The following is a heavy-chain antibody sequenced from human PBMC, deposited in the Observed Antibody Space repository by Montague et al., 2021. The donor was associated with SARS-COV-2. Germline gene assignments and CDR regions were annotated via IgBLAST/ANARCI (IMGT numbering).Heavy chain of an antibody. J-gene: IGHJ4*02. CDR3: ARHANWDWYYFDY. CDR1: GGSISSDNSY. CDR2: IEGSGAT. Sequence: TLSLTCSVSGGSISSDNSYWTWIRQPADKGLEWLGHIEGSGATNCKSSLRSRVTLSIDASKNQFSLKLSSVTAVDTAVYYCARHANWDWYYFDYWGQGTLVTVSS. D-gene: IGHD7-27*01. V-gene: IGHV4-61*09.